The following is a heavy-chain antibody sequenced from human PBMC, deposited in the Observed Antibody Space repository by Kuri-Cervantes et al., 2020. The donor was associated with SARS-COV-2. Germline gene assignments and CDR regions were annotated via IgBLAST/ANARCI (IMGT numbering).Heavy chain of an antibody. D-gene: IGHD3-22*01. CDR3: AKAGPYYYDSSGYPIDY. V-gene: IGHV3-49*04. Sequence: GESLKISCTASGFTFGDYAMSWVRQAPGKGLEWVGFIRSKAYGGTTEYAASVKGRFTISRDDSKSIAYLQMNSLKTEDTAVYYCAKAGPYYYDSSGYPIDYWGQGTLVTVSS. CDR2: IRSKAYGGTT. J-gene: IGHJ4*02. CDR1: GFTFGDYA.